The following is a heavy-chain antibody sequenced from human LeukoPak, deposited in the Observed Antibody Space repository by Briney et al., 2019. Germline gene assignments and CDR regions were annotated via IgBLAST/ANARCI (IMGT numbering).Heavy chain of an antibody. Sequence: PSETLSLTCTVSGYSISSGYYWGWIRQPPGKGLEWIGSIYHSGSTYYNPSLKSRVTISVDTSKNQFSLKLSSVTAADTAVYYCARDGTFMIVVVIMGFDPWGQGTLVTVSS. CDR1: GYSISSGYY. V-gene: IGHV4-38-2*02. CDR2: IYHSGST. CDR3: ARDGTFMIVVVIMGFDP. J-gene: IGHJ5*02. D-gene: IGHD3-22*01.